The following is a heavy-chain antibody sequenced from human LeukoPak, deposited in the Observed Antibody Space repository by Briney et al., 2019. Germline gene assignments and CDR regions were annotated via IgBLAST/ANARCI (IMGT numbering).Heavy chain of an antibody. CDR2: IIPIFGTA. J-gene: IGHJ6*02. CDR3: ARAHPTPIEQQHHYTADLYYYYYYGMDV. CDR1: GGTFSSYA. D-gene: IGHD2-2*02. Sequence: ASVKVSCKASGGTFSSYAISWVRQAPGQGLEWMGGIIPIFGTANYAQKFQGRVTMTRNTSISTAYMELSSLRSEDTAVYYCARAHPTPIEQQHHYTADLYYYYYYGMDVWGQGTTVTASS. V-gene: IGHV1-69*05.